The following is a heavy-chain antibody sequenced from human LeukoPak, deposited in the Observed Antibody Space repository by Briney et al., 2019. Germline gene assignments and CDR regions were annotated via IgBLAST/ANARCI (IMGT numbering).Heavy chain of an antibody. Sequence: PSETLSLTCAVSGGSISSGGYSWSWIRQPPGKGLEWIGYIYHSGSTYYNPSLKSRVTISVDRSKNQFSLKLSSVTAADTAVYYCARDRDSSFDYWGQGTLVTVSS. CDR3: ARDRDSSFDY. V-gene: IGHV4-30-2*01. D-gene: IGHD2-15*01. J-gene: IGHJ4*02. CDR1: GGSISSGGYS. CDR2: IYHSGST.